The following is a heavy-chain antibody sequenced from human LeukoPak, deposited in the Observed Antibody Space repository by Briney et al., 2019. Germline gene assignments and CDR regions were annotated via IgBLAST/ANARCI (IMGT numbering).Heavy chain of an antibody. CDR3: ARHGHSSVYSRFDY. Sequence: SETLSLTCTVSGGSISSSSYSWGWIRQPPGKGLEWIVSFYYSGSTYYNPSLKSRVTISVDTSKNQFYLKLTSVTAADTAVYYCARHGHSSVYSRFDYWGQGTLVTVSS. CDR1: GGSISSSSYS. CDR2: FYYSGST. J-gene: IGHJ4*02. D-gene: IGHD6-19*01. V-gene: IGHV4-39*01.